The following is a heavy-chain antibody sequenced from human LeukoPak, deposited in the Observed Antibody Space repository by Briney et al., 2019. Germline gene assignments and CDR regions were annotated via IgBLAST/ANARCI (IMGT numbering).Heavy chain of an antibody. CDR1: GFRFTDQW. J-gene: IGHJ3*02. D-gene: IGHD1-26*01. Sequence: GESLKISCKTSGFRFTDQWIGWVRQMPGKGLEWMGIIYPGGSDTRYSPSFQGQVTISADKSISTAYLQWSSLRASDTAMYYCARRVAGSYHDAFDIWGQGTMVTVSS. CDR3: ARRVAGSYHDAFDI. CDR2: IYPGGSDT. V-gene: IGHV5-51*01.